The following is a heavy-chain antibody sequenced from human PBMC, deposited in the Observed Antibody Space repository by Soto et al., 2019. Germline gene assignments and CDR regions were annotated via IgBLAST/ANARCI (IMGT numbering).Heavy chain of an antibody. J-gene: IGHJ4*02. CDR1: GYTFTSYG. Sequence: QVQLVQSGAEVKKPGTSVKVSCKASGYTFTSYGISWVRQAPGQGLEWMGWISAYNGYTNYAQKHHGRVTMTTDTPTSTAYMELRSLRYEDTAVYYCARGRRDYDILPGVFDYWGQGTLVTVSS. CDR3: ARGRRDYDILPGVFDY. CDR2: ISAYNGYT. V-gene: IGHV1-18*04. D-gene: IGHD3-9*01.